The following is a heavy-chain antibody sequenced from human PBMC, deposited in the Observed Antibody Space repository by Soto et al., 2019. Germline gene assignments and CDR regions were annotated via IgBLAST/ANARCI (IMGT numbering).Heavy chain of an antibody. D-gene: IGHD1-7*01. V-gene: IGHV3-30-3*01. CDR3: VREPQRVELVGRDV. J-gene: IGHJ6*02. CDR1: GFTFSSYA. CDR2: ISYDGSNK. Sequence: GGSLRLSCAASGFTFSSYAMHWVRQAPGKGLEWVAVISYDGSNKYYADSVKGRFTISRDNSKNTLYLQMNSLRAEDTAVYYCVREPQRVELVGRDVWGQGTTGTFS.